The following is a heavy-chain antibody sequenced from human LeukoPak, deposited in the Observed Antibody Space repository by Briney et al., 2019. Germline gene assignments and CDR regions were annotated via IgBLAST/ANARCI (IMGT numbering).Heavy chain of an antibody. CDR1: GFTFSSYG. Sequence: PGGSLRPSCAASGFTFSSYGMHWVRQAPGKGLEWVAFIRYDGSNKYYADSVKGRFTISRDNSKNTLYLQMNSLRAEDTAVYYCAKPLQLGEYYFDYWGQGTLVTVSS. V-gene: IGHV3-30*02. CDR2: IRYDGSNK. J-gene: IGHJ4*02. CDR3: AKPLQLGEYYFDY. D-gene: IGHD5-18*01.